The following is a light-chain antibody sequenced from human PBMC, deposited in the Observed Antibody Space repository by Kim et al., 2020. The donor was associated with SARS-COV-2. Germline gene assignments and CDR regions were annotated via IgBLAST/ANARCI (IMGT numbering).Light chain of an antibody. CDR2: WAS. Sequence: DIVMTQSPDSLAVSLGERATINCKSSQSVLYSSDNKNHLAWYQQKPGQPPKLLIYWASTRESGVPDRFSGSGSGTDFTLTISSLQAEDVAVYYCQQSYSTPPTFGGGTKVDIK. V-gene: IGKV4-1*01. J-gene: IGKJ4*01. CDR3: QQSYSTPPT. CDR1: QSVLYSSDNKNH.